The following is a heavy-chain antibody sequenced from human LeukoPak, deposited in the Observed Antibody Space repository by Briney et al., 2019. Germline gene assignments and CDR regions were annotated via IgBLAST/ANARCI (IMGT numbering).Heavy chain of an antibody. CDR2: IYHSGST. V-gene: IGHV4-39*07. CDR3: ARDVQDTAMGRFDY. CDR1: GGSISSSSYY. D-gene: IGHD5-18*01. J-gene: IGHJ4*02. Sequence: SETLSLTCTVSGGSISSSSYYWGWIRQPPGKGLEWIGSIYHSGSTYYNPSLKSRVTISVDTSKNQFSLKLSSVTAADTAVYYCARDVQDTAMGRFDYWGQGTLVTVSS.